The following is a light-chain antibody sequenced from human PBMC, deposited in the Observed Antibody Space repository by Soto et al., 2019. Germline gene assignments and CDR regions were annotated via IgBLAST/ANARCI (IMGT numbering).Light chain of an antibody. CDR3: AAWDDSLNGPV. CDR2: YDD. J-gene: IGLJ2*01. Sequence: QSVLTQPPSVSEAPRQRVTIAWSEGRSNIGKHGVDWYQQVPGKAPRLLIYYDDLLPSGVSDRFSGSKSGTSASLAISGLQSEDEADYYCAAWDDSLNGPVFGGGTKLTVL. V-gene: IGLV1-36*01. CDR1: RSNIGKHG.